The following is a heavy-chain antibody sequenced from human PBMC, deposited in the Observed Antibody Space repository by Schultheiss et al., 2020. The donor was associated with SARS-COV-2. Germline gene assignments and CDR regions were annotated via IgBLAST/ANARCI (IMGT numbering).Heavy chain of an antibody. CDR1: GFTFSSYD. Sequence: GGSLRLSCAASGFTFSSYDMHWVRQASGKGLEWVGRIRSKANSYATAYAASVKGRFTISRDDSKNTAYLQMNSLKTEDTAVYYCTRQGDYGDYAGVGYYYYGMDVWGQGTTVTVSS. J-gene: IGHJ6*02. CDR2: IRSKANSYAT. D-gene: IGHD4-17*01. CDR3: TRQGDYGDYAGVGYYYYGMDV. V-gene: IGHV3-73*01.